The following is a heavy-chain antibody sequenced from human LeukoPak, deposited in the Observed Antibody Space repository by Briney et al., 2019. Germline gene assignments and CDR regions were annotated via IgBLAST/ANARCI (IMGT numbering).Heavy chain of an antibody. V-gene: IGHV1-69*13. CDR3: ARDPRQGTTVKGGRFDP. Sequence: SVKVSCKASGGTFSSYAISWVRQAPGQGLEWMGGIIPIFGTANYAQKFQGRVTITADESTSTAYMELSSLRSEDTAVYYCARDPRQGTTVKGGRFDPWGQGTLVTVSS. CDR2: IIPIFGTA. CDR1: GGTFSSYA. J-gene: IGHJ5*02. D-gene: IGHD4-11*01.